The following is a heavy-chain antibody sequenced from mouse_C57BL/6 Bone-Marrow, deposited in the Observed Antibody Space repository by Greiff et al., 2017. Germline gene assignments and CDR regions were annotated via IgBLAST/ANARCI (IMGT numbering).Heavy chain of an antibody. Sequence: VQLQQPGAELVKPGASVTMSCKASGYTFTSYWITWVKQRPGQGLEWIGDIYPGSGSTNYNEKFKSKATLTVDTSSSTAYMQRSSLTSEDSAVYYCAYSSGAYWGQGTRVTVSA. D-gene: IGHD2-5*01. CDR1: GYTFTSYW. V-gene: IGHV1-55*01. CDR3: AYSSGAY. CDR2: IYPGSGST. J-gene: IGHJ3*01.